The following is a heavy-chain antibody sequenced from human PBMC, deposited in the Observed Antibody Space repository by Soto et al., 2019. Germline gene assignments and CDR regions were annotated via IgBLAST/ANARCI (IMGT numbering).Heavy chain of an antibody. Sequence: EVQLLESGGGLVQPGGSLRLSCAASGFTFSSYAMSWVRQAPGKGLEWVSAISGSGGSTYYADSVKGRFTISRDNSKKTLNLQMNSLRAEDTAVYYCAKDGPPTLYSSSWPGGYYGMDVWGQGTTVTVSS. CDR2: ISGSGGST. CDR1: GFTFSSYA. D-gene: IGHD6-13*01. V-gene: IGHV3-23*01. J-gene: IGHJ6*02. CDR3: AKDGPPTLYSSSWPGGYYGMDV.